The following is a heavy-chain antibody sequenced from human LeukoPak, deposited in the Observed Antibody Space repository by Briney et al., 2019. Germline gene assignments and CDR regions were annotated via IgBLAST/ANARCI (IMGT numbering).Heavy chain of an antibody. D-gene: IGHD4-17*01. Sequence: GGSLRLSCAASGFTFSSYAMSWVRQAPGKGLEWVSAISGSGGSTYYADSVKGRFTISRDNAKNSLYLQMNSLRAEDTAVYYCARDQNDYGDYQGVGYWGQGTLVTVSS. J-gene: IGHJ4*02. V-gene: IGHV3-23*01. CDR2: ISGSGGST. CDR1: GFTFSSYA. CDR3: ARDQNDYGDYQGVGY.